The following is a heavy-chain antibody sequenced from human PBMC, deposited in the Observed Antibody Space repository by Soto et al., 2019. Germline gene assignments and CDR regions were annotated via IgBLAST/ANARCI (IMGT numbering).Heavy chain of an antibody. V-gene: IGHV1-46*01. D-gene: IGHD6-19*01. Sequence: QVQLVQSGAEVKKPGASVKVSCKASGYTFTSYYMHWVRQAPGQGLEWMGIINPSGGGTTYEQKFQGRVTMTRDTPMRTVYMELSSLRSEDTAVYYCARGVQYSSGWYAFDYWGQGSLVTVSS. J-gene: IGHJ4*02. CDR2: INPSGGGT. CDR3: ARGVQYSSGWYAFDY. CDR1: GYTFTSYY.